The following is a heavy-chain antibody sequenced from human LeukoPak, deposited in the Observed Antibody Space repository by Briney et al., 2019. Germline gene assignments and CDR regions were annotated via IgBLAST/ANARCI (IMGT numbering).Heavy chain of an antibody. J-gene: IGHJ4*02. V-gene: IGHV1-2*02. CDR1: GYTLTGYY. D-gene: IGHD3-22*01. Sequence: ASVKVSCKASGYTLTGYYVHWVRQAPGQGLEWMGWINPNSGGTNYAQKFQGRVTMTRDTSISTAYMELSRLRSDDTAVYYCARGSPSDDSSGYYALRNFDYWGQGTLVTVSS. CDR3: ARGSPSDDSSGYYALRNFDY. CDR2: INPNSGGT.